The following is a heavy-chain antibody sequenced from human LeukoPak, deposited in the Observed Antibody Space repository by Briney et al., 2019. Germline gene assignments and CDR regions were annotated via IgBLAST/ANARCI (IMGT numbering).Heavy chain of an antibody. CDR2: IYHGGST. CDR1: GASISSSHW. V-gene: IGHV4-4*02. CDR3: ARESQYYYGSGTFQH. D-gene: IGHD3-10*01. J-gene: IGHJ1*01. Sequence: SETLSLTCAVSGASISSSHWWSWVRQPPRKGLEWIGEIYHGGSTNCNPSLKGRVTISVDRSNNQFSLRLTSVTAADTAVYYCARESQYYYGSGTFQHWGQGTLVTVSS.